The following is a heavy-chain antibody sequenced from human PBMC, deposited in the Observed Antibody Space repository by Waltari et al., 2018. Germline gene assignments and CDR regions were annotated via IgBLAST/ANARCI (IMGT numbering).Heavy chain of an antibody. V-gene: IGHV1-8*01. J-gene: IGHJ6*02. CDR2: MNPNRGNT. CDR1: GYTFTSYD. CDR3: ARGPFTIYYYGMDV. Sequence: QVQLVQSGAEVKKPGASVKVSCKASGYTFTSYDINWVRQATGQGLEWMGWMNPNRGNTGYAQKFQGRVTMTWNTSISTAYMELSSLRSEDTAVYYCARGPFTIYYYGMDVWGQGTTVTVSS. D-gene: IGHD3-10*01.